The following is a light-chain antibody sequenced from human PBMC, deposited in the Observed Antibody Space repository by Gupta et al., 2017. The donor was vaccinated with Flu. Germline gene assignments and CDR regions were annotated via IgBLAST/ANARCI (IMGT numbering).Light chain of an antibody. V-gene: IGKV1-39*01. Sequence: DIQMTQSPSSLSASLGDRVTSTCRASQSISSYLNWYQQKPGKAPKLLIYAASSLQSGVPSRFSGSGSGTDFTLTISRRQPEDFANYYCQQRDSTPKTFGQGTKVEIK. CDR3: QQRDSTPKT. J-gene: IGKJ1*01. CDR1: QSISSY. CDR2: AAS.